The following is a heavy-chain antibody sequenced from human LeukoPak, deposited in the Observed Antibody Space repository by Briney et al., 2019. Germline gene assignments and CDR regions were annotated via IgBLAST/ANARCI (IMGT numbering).Heavy chain of an antibody. D-gene: IGHD2-2*01. Sequence: SETLSLTCAVYGGSFSGYYWSWIRQPPGKGLEWIGEINHSGSTNYNPSLKSRVTISVDTSKNQFSLKLSSVTAADTAMYYCARHGSVVVVPAASYYYGMDVWGQGTTVTVSS. CDR1: GGSFSGYY. CDR3: ARHGSVVVVPAASYYYGMDV. V-gene: IGHV4-34*01. J-gene: IGHJ6*02. CDR2: INHSGST.